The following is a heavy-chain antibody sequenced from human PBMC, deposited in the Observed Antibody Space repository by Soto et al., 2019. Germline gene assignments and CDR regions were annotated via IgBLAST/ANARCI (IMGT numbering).Heavy chain of an antibody. Sequence: QVQLVQSGAEVKKPEASVRVSCKTSGYTFINYGITWVRQAPGQGLEWMGWLSAYNGDTSSSEKLQDRFTMTTDTSTNTLYMDLRSLTSDDTAVYYCARWSAIVGGAEALDVWGQGTMVIVSS. CDR1: GYTFINYG. V-gene: IGHV1-18*01. D-gene: IGHD1-26*01. CDR3: ARWSAIVGGAEALDV. J-gene: IGHJ3*01. CDR2: LSAYNGDT.